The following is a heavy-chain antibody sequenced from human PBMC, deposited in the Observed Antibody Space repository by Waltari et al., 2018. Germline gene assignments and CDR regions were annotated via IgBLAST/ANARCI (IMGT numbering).Heavy chain of an antibody. D-gene: IGHD6-13*01. J-gene: IGHJ5*02. CDR3: TRVTGGSWEGGFDP. Sequence: QVQLVQSGAEVKKPGSSVKVSCKASGGTFSSYAINWVRQAPGQGLEWMGVFIPVFGTANYAQRFQGRVTITTEESTSTAYMELSSLKPEDTAVYYCTRVTGGSWEGGFDPWGQGTLVTVSS. CDR2: FIPVFGTA. CDR1: GGTFSSYA. V-gene: IGHV1-69*05.